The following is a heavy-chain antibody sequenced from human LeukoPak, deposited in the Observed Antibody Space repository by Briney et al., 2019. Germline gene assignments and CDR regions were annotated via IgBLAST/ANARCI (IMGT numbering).Heavy chain of an antibody. CDR2: INPSGGST. CDR1: GYTFTSYY. Sequence: ASVKVSCKASGYTFTSYYMHWVRQAPGQGLEWMGIINPSGGSTSYAQKFQGRVTMTRDTSTSTVYMEPSSLRSEDTAVYYCARGWIDWNYAGGWFDPWGQGTLVTVSS. V-gene: IGHV1-46*01. CDR3: ARGWIDWNYAGGWFDP. D-gene: IGHD1-7*01. J-gene: IGHJ5*02.